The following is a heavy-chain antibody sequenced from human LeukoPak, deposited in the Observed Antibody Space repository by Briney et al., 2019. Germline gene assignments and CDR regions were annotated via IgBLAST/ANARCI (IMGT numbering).Heavy chain of an antibody. V-gene: IGHV3-33*01. CDR3: ARGRDGYNWIDS. CDR1: GFTLSSCG. CDR2: IWYDGTNK. D-gene: IGHD5-24*01. J-gene: IGHJ5*01. Sequence: GGSLRLSCAASGFTLSSCGMHWVRQAPGKGLEWVAVIWYDGTNKYYADSVRGRFTISRDNSKNTLYLQMNSLRAEDTAVYYCARGRDGYNWIDSWGQGTLVTVSS.